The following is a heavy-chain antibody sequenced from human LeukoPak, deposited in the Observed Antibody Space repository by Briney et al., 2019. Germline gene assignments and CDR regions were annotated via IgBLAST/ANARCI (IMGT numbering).Heavy chain of an antibody. Sequence: GASVKVSCKVSGYTLTELSMHWVRQPSGKGLEWMGGFDPEDGETIYAQKFQGRVTMTEDTSTDTAYMELSSLRSEDTAVYYCATDLGGLAPYWGQGTLVTVSS. D-gene: IGHD1-26*01. J-gene: IGHJ4*02. CDR3: ATDLGGLAPY. CDR1: GYTLTELS. V-gene: IGHV1-24*01. CDR2: FDPEDGET.